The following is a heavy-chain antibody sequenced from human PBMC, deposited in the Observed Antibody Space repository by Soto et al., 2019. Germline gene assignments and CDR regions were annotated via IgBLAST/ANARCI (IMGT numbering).Heavy chain of an antibody. CDR3: ARDQLYYNDISGRPLNAFDV. CDR2: IGIGSSTK. V-gene: IGHV3-48*01. Sequence: GGSLRLSCAASGFTFRNYGMNWVRQAQGKGGGWVSYIGIGSSTKYYADSVKDRFTISRDNAKNSLYLQMNSLRAEDTAVYYCARDQLYYNDISGRPLNAFDVWGQGTMVTVSS. CDR1: GFTFRNYG. J-gene: IGHJ3*01. D-gene: IGHD3-22*01.